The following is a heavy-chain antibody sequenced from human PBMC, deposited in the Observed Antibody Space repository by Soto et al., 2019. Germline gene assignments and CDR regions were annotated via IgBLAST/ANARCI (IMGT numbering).Heavy chain of an antibody. J-gene: IGHJ4*02. Sequence: PSETVSLTCTVSGGSISSSSYYWGWIRQPPGKGLEWIGSIYYSGSTYYNPSLKSRVTISVDTSKNQFSLKLSSVTAADTAVYYCARQAGGFDYWGQGTPVTVSS. CDR1: GGSISSSSYY. CDR3: ARQAGGFDY. CDR2: IYYSGST. V-gene: IGHV4-39*01. D-gene: IGHD3-16*01.